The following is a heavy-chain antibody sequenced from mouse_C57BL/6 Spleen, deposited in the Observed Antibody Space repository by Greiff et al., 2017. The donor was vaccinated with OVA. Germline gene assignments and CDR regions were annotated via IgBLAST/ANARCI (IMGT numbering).Heavy chain of an antibody. J-gene: IGHJ1*03. CDR1: GFTFSSYA. D-gene: IGHD1-1*01. CDR2: ISSGGDYT. CDR3: TRDYYGSILHWYFDV. Sequence: EVQVVESGEGLVKPGGSLKLSCAASGFTFSSYAMSWVRQTPEKRLAWVAYISSGGDYTYYADTVKGRFTISRDDARNTLNLQMSSLKSEDTAMYYCTRDYYGSILHWYFDVWGTGTTVTVSS. V-gene: IGHV5-9-1*02.